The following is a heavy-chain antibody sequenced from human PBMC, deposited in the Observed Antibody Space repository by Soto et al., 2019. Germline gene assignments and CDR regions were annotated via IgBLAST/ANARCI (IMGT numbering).Heavy chain of an antibody. CDR2: ISDSGDST. CDR3: ARKNVVVLGNYGFL. D-gene: IGHD2-15*01. J-gene: IGHJ4*02. CDR1: GFIFSDYV. V-gene: IGHV3-23*01. Sequence: PGGSLRLSCAASGFIFSDYVMSWVRQAPGKGLEWVSSISDSGDSTYSADSVKGRFTISRDNSKNTLYLQMNSLRAEDTAVYYCARKNVVVLGNYGFLWGQGTRGTVSS.